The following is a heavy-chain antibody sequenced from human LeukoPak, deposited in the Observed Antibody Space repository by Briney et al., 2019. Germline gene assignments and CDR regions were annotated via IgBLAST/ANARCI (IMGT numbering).Heavy chain of an antibody. CDR1: GFTFSSYA. CDR3: AKDLRFGMIVAYDAFDI. J-gene: IGHJ3*02. V-gene: IGHV3-23*01. Sequence: PGGSLRLSCAASGFTFSSYAMSWVRQAPGKGLEWVAAITGSGAGTYYADSVKGRFTISRDNSKNTLYLQMNSLRAEDTAVYYCAKDLRFGMIVAYDAFDIWGQGTMVTVSS. D-gene: IGHD3-22*01. CDR2: ITGSGAGT.